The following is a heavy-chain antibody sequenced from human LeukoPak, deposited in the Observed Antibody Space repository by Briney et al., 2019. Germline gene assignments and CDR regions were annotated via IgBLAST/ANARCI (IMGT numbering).Heavy chain of an antibody. CDR1: GFTFNNYG. CDR2: ISYDGSNK. Sequence: PGGSLRLSCAASGFTFNNYGMHWVRQAPGKGLEWVAFISYDGSNKYYADPVKGRFTISRDNSKNTVYLQMNSLRAEDTAVYYCAKGYGSGSYSTDYWGQGTLVTVSS. V-gene: IGHV3-30*18. J-gene: IGHJ4*02. CDR3: AKGYGSGSYSTDY. D-gene: IGHD3-10*01.